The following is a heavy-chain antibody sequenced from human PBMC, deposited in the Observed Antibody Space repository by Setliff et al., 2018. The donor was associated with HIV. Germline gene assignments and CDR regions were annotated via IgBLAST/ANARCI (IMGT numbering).Heavy chain of an antibody. Sequence: ASVKVSCKASGYTFTSYDINWVRQATGQGLEWMGWMNPNSGNTGYARKFQGRVTMTRNTTISTAYMELRSLTSDDTAVYYCARDGFRAGYSSGWSDYWGQGTLVTVSS. CDR1: GYTFTSYD. D-gene: IGHD6-19*01. CDR2: MNPNSGNT. V-gene: IGHV1-8*02. CDR3: ARDGFRAGYSSGWSDY. J-gene: IGHJ4*02.